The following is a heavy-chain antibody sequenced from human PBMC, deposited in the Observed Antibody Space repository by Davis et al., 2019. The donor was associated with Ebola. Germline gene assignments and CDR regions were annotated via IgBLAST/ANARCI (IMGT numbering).Heavy chain of an antibody. Sequence: GESLKISCVVSGLTFNRYGMHWVRQTPGKGLEWVAFIWFDGRNAHYIDSVRGRFTISRDNSKNTLYLQMNSLRPEDTAVYYCAKDPGGHTTESDYWGQGTLVTVSS. D-gene: IGHD2/OR15-2a*01. V-gene: IGHV3-30*02. J-gene: IGHJ4*02. CDR2: IWFDGRNA. CDR3: AKDPGGHTTESDY. CDR1: GLTFNRYG.